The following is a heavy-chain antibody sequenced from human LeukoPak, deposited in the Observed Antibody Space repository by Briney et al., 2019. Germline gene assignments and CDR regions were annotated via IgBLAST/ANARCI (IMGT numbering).Heavy chain of an antibody. CDR1: GFTFSSYG. J-gene: IGHJ4*02. CDR3: ARGRYYYDSSRHSPWWY. Sequence: QSGGSLRLSCAASGFTFSSYGKHWVRQAPGEGLEWMAVIWYDGSNKYYADSVKGRFTISRDNSKNTLYLQMNSLRAEDTAAYYCARGRYYYDSSRHSPWWYWGQGTLVTVSS. V-gene: IGHV3-33*01. CDR2: IWYDGSNK. D-gene: IGHD3-22*01.